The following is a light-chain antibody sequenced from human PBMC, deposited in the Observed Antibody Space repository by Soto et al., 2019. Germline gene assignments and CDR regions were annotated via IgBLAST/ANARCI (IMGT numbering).Light chain of an antibody. CDR1: QSIANS. Sequence: EIVLTHSPGTLSLSPWEIASLSCRASQSIANSLAWYQQKPGQAPRLLIFGASNRATGIPDRFSGSGSGTDFTLTISRLEPEDFSVYYCHQYGTAPLTFGPGTKVDIK. CDR3: HQYGTAPLT. CDR2: GAS. J-gene: IGKJ3*01. V-gene: IGKV3-20*01.